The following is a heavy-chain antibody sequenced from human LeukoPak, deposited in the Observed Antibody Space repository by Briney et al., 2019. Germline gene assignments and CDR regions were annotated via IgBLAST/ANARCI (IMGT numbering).Heavy chain of an antibody. V-gene: IGHV4-59*01. Sequence: SETXXLTCTVSGGSISSXYWSWIXQXXGXGXEWIGYIYYSGGTNYNPSLKSRVTISVDTSKNQFSLKLSSVTAADTAVYYCASFIAAAGNDAFDIWGQGTMVTVSS. J-gene: IGHJ3*02. D-gene: IGHD6-13*01. CDR1: GGSISSXY. CDR3: ASFIAAAGNDAFDI. CDR2: IYYSGGT.